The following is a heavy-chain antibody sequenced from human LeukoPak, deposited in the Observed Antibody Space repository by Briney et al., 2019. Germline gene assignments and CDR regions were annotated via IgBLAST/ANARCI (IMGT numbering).Heavy chain of an antibody. CDR2: ISSSSSYI. J-gene: IGHJ4*02. D-gene: IGHD5-18*01. V-gene: IGHV3-21*01. Sequence: GGSLGLSCAASGFTFSSYSVNWVRQAPGKGLEWVSSISSSSSYIYYADSVKGRFTISRDNAKNSLYLQMNSLRAEDTAVYYCAKDSAYSGGPFAGGFDHWGQGTLVTVSA. CDR3: AKDSAYSGGPFAGGFDH. CDR1: GFTFSSYS.